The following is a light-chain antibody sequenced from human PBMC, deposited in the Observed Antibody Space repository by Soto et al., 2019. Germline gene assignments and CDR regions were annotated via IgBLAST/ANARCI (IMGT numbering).Light chain of an antibody. CDR1: SSDVGGYNY. V-gene: IGLV2-14*01. CDR3: SSYTSSSTLYV. CDR2: EVS. Sequence: QSFLTQPASVSGSPGQSSTISCTGTSSDVGGYNYVSWYQQHPGKAPKLMIYEVSNRPSGVSNRFSGSKSGNTASLTISGLQAEDEADYYCSSYTSSSTLYVFGTGTKVTVL. J-gene: IGLJ1*01.